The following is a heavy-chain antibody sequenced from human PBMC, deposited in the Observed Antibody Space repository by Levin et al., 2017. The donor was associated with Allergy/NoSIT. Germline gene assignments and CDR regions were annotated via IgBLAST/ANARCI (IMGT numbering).Heavy chain of an antibody. V-gene: IGHV1-2*02. CDR2: INPNSGGT. D-gene: IGHD3-10*01. J-gene: IGHJ1*01. CDR1: GYTFTGYY. Sequence: ASVKVSCKASGYTFTGYYMHWVRQAPGQGLEWMGWINPNSGGTNYAQKFQGRVTMTRDTSISTAYMELSRLRSDDTAVYYCASPRTGSFYGSGSYSIQHWGQGTLVTVSS. CDR3: ASPRTGSFYGSGSYSIQH.